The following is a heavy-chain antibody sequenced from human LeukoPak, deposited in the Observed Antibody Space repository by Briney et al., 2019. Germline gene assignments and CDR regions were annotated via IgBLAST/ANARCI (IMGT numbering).Heavy chain of an antibody. D-gene: IGHD2-2*01. Sequence: GGSLRLSCAASGFTFSSYWMHWVRQAPGKGLVWVSRINSDGKSTSYADSVKGRFVISRDNAKNTLYLQMNSLRVEDTAFYYCARADEYPAGFDYWGQGTLVTVSS. J-gene: IGHJ4*02. CDR3: ARADEYPAGFDY. CDR1: GFTFSSYW. CDR2: INSDGKST. V-gene: IGHV3-74*01.